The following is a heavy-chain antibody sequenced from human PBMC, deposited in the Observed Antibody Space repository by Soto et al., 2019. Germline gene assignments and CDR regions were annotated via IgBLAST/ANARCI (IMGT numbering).Heavy chain of an antibody. V-gene: IGHV4-30-4*08. CDR2: IYYSGST. CDR1: GGSISSGGYY. D-gene: IGHD3-22*01. CDR3: ARVSAYDSSGVGNWFDP. J-gene: IGHJ5*02. Sequence: ASETLSLTCTVSGGSISSGGYYWSWIRQHPGKGLEWIGYIYYSGSTYYNPSLKSRVTISVDTSKNQFSLKLSSVTAADTAVYYCARVSAYDSSGVGNWFDPWGQGTLVTVSS.